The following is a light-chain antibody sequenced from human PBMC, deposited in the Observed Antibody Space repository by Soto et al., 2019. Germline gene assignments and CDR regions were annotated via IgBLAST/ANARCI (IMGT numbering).Light chain of an antibody. J-gene: IGKJ1*01. CDR3: QQSYSTPRT. CDR1: QSISSY. V-gene: IGKV1-39*01. Sequence: IQMTQSPYSLSASVGDRVTITCRASQSISSYLNWYQQKPGKAPKLLIYAASSLQSGVPSRFSGSGSGTDFTLTISSLQPEDFATYYCQQSYSTPRTFGQGTKV. CDR2: AAS.